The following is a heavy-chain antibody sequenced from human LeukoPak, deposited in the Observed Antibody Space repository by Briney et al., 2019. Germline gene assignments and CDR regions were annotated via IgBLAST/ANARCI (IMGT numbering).Heavy chain of an antibody. CDR3: ARSAGGNYFDY. Sequence: GGSLRLSCAASGFTFNNYNMNWVRQAPGKGLKWVSSISSGTNYIFQADSVKGRFTISRDSARNSLSLQMNSLRADDTAVYYCARSAGGNYFDYWDQGTLVTVSS. CDR2: ISSGTNYI. D-gene: IGHD2-8*02. J-gene: IGHJ4*02. V-gene: IGHV3-21*01. CDR1: GFTFNNYN.